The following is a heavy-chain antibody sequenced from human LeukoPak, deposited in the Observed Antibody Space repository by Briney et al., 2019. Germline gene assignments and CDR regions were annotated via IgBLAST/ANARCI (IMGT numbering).Heavy chain of an antibody. CDR3: ARGGGVLRFLEWQSPYYFDY. V-gene: IGHV3-48*03. J-gene: IGHJ4*02. CDR1: GFTFITFE. Sequence: PGGSLRLSCAASGFTFITFEMNWVRQAPGKGLEWVSYISSSGGTIYYADSVKGRFTTSRDNAKNSLYLQMNSLRAEDTAVYYCARGGGVLRFLEWQSPYYFDYWGQGTLVTVSS. CDR2: ISSSGGTI. D-gene: IGHD3-3*01.